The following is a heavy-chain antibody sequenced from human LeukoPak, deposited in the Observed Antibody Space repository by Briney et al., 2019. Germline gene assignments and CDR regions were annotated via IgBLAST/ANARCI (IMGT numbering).Heavy chain of an antibody. V-gene: IGHV3-23*01. CDR1: GFTFSSYA. D-gene: IGHD6-13*01. CDR3: AKASSSWYTRYFQH. J-gene: IGHJ1*01. CDR2: ISGGGGGT. Sequence: GGSLRLSCAASGFTFSSYAMSWVRQAPGKGLEWVSAISGGGGGTYYADSVKGRFTISRDNSKNTLYLQMNSLRAEDTAVYYCAKASSSWYTRYFQHWGQGTLVTVSS.